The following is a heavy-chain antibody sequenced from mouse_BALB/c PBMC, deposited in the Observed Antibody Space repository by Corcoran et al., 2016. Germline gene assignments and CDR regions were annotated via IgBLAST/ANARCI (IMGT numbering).Heavy chain of an antibody. V-gene: IGHV14-3*02. CDR1: GLNIKDTY. Sequence: EVQLQQSGAELVKPGASVKLSCTASGLNIKDTYMHWVKQRPEQGLEWIGRIDPANGNTKYDPKFQGKATITADTSSNTAYLQLSSLTSEDTAVYYCARWDWYFDGWGAGTTVTVSS. CDR3: ARWDWYFDG. J-gene: IGHJ1*01. CDR2: IDPANGNT.